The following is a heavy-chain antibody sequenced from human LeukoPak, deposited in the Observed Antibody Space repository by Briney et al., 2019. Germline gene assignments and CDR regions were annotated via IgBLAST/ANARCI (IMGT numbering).Heavy chain of an antibody. V-gene: IGHV3-48*04. CDR1: GFTFSSYS. CDR2: ISSSGSTI. D-gene: IGHD3-16*01. CDR3: ARGGWAYYPDY. Sequence: GGSLRLSCAASGFTFSSYSMNWVRQAPGKGLEWVSYISSSGSTIYYADSVKGRFTISRDNAKNSLYLQMNSLRAEDTAVYYCARGGWAYYPDYWGQGTLVTVSS. J-gene: IGHJ4*02.